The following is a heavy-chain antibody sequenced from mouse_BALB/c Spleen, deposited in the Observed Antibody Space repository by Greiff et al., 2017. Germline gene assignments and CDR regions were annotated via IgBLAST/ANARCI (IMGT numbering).Heavy chain of an antibody. J-gene: IGHJ2*01. CDR2: ISSGGST. D-gene: IGHD1-1*01. Sequence: DVQLVESGGGLVKPGGSLKLSCAASGFTFSSYAMSWVRQTPEKRLEWVASISSGGSTYYPDSVKGRFTISRDNARNILYLQMSSLRSEDTAMYYCARTGYYGSSFLFDYWGQGTTLTVSS. V-gene: IGHV5-6-5*01. CDR3: ARTGYYGSSFLFDY. CDR1: GFTFSSYA.